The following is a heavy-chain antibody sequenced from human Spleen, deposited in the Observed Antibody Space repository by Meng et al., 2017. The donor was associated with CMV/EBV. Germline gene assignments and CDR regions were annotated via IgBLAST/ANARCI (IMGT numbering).Heavy chain of an antibody. CDR2: IYYSGST. CDR3: ARGYDFWSGSKGGWFDP. Sequence: SISSGGYYWSWIRQHRGKGLEWIGYIYYSGSTYYNPSLKSRVTISVDTSKNQFSLRLSSVTAADTAVYYCARGYDFWSGSKGGWFDPWGQGTLVTVSS. CDR1: SISSGGYY. D-gene: IGHD3-3*01. J-gene: IGHJ5*02. V-gene: IGHV4-31*02.